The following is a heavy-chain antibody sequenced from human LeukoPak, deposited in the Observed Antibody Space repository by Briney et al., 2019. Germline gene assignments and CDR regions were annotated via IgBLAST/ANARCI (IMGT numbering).Heavy chain of an antibody. J-gene: IGHJ4*02. CDR2: ISAASNYI. CDR3: ARERLPDDY. D-gene: IGHD4-11*01. CDR1: GFSFSTYS. Sequence: GGTLRLSCAASGFSFSTYSMNWVRQAPGKGLEWVSSISAASNYIYYADSVKGRFTISRDNAKNSLYLQMNSLRAEDTAVYYCARERLPDDYWGQGTLVTVSS. V-gene: IGHV3-21*01.